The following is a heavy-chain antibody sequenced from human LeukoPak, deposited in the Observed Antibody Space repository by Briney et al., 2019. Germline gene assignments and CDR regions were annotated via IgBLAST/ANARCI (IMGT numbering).Heavy chain of an antibody. CDR2: INSDGSST. J-gene: IGHJ6*03. D-gene: IGHD2-15*01. CDR3: ARGGFCSGGSCPVDYYYYMDV. V-gene: IGHV3-74*01. Sequence: GGSLRLSCAASGFTFSNYWMHWVRHAPGKGLVWVSRINSDGSSTSYADSVNGRFTISRDNAKNTLYLQLNSLRAEDTAVYYCARGGFCSGGSCPVDYYYYMDVWGKGTTVTVSS. CDR1: GFTFSNYW.